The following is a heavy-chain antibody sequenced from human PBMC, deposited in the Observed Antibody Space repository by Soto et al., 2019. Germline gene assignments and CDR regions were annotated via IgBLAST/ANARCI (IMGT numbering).Heavy chain of an antibody. D-gene: IGHD1-20*01. CDR2: IKEDGSEK. CDR1: GITFSSDW. V-gene: IGHV3-7*01. J-gene: IGHJ6*02. Sequence: GGSLRLSCAASGITFSSDWMTWVRQAPGKGLEWVANIKEDGSEKHYVDSVKGRFTISRDNAKNSLYLQMSNLRAEDTAVYYCVRVWSFIIRTIPREYYYGMDVWGQGTTVTVSS. CDR3: VRVWSFIIRTIPREYYYGMDV.